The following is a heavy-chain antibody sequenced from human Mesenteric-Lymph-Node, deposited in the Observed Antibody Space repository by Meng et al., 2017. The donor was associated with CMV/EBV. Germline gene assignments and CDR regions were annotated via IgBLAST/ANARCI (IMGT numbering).Heavy chain of an antibody. V-gene: IGHV4-59*01. CDR2: IYYSGST. Sequence: SETLSLTCTVSGGSISSYYWSWIRQPPGKGLEWIGYIYYSGSTTYSPSLQSRVTISIDTSKNQFSLMLTSVTAADTAVYYCARERSPISLATGYEYWGQGRLVTVSS. J-gene: IGHJ4*02. D-gene: IGHD5-12*01. CDR3: ARERSPISLATGYEY. CDR1: GGSISSYY.